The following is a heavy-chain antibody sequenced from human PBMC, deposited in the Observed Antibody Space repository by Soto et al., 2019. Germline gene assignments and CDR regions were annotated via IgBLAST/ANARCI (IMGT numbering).Heavy chain of an antibody. V-gene: IGHV3-30*18. CDR2: ISYDGSYK. J-gene: IGHJ4*02. CDR1: GFTFSSYV. D-gene: IGHD6-13*01. CDR3: AKEKAGPPDY. Sequence: PGGSLRLSCAASGFTFSSYVMHWVRQAPGKGLEWVAVISYDGSYKYYADSVKGRFTISRDNSKHTLYLQMNSLRAEDTAVYYCAKEKAGPPDYWGQGTLVTVSS.